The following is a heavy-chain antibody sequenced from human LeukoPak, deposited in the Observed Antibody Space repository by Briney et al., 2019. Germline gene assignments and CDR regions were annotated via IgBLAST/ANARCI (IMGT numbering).Heavy chain of an antibody. J-gene: IGHJ3*02. CDR1: GFTFSTYA. Sequence: GGSLRLSCAASGFTFSTYAIHWVRQAPGKGLEWVAIISYGGNPYSYAGSVQGRFTTSRDNSQSTVHLQMNSLRPEDTAVYFCARNHFNQNVFDIWGQGTMVTVSS. V-gene: IGHV3-30*01. CDR2: ISYGGNPY. CDR3: ARNHFNQNVFDI. D-gene: IGHD1-14*01.